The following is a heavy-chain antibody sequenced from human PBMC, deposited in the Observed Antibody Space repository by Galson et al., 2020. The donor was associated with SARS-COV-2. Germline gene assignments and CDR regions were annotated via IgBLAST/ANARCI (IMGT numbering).Heavy chain of an antibody. V-gene: IGHV3-11*01. J-gene: IGHJ6*02. CDR3: ARHMEYCSGGNCSYGMDV. Sequence: GGSLRLSCAASGFIFSDYYMSWIRQAPGKGLEWVSYISSGGSRIYYSDSVKGQFTISRDNTNNSLYLQMNSLRAEDTAMYYCARHMEYCSGGNCSYGMDVWGPGTTVTVSS. D-gene: IGHD2-15*01. CDR1: GFIFSDYY. CDR2: ISSGGSRI.